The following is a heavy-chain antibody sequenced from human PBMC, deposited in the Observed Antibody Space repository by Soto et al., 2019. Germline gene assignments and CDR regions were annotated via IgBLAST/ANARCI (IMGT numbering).Heavy chain of an antibody. V-gene: IGHV3-21*04. CDR3: APERGGHGGLGPFPFDP. J-gene: IGHJ5*02. CDR1: GFTFSSYS. Sequence: EVQLVESGGGLVKPGGSLRLSCAASGFTFSSYSMHWVRQAPGKGLEWVSSISSRSRSIYYADSQKGRFTISRDNTKNLPDPQINNLGAQGPAGYYLAPERGGHGGLGPFPFDPWGQGTLGTLSP. CDR2: ISSRSRSI. D-gene: IGHD5-12*01.